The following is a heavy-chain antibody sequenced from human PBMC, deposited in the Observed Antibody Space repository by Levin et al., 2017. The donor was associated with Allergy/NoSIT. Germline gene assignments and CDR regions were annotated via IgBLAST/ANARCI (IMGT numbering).Heavy chain of an antibody. Sequence: PGGSLRLSCAASGFTFSSYWMSWVRQAPGKGLEWVANIKQDGSEKYYVDSVKGRFTISRDNAKNSLYLQMNSLRAEDTAVYYCAREVFERVKKGGAFDIWGQGTMVTVSS. V-gene: IGHV3-7*04. D-gene: IGHD2-15*01. J-gene: IGHJ3*02. CDR3: AREVFERVKKGGAFDI. CDR2: IKQDGSEK. CDR1: GFTFSSYW.